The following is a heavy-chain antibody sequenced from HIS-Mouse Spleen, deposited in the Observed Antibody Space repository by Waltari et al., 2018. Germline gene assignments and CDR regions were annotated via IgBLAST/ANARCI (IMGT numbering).Heavy chain of an antibody. CDR1: GFTFSSHS. V-gene: IGHV3-21*01. Sequence: EVQLVESGGGLVKPGGSLRLSCAASGFTFSSHSMNWFRQAPGKGLEWVSSISSSSSYIYYADSVKGRFTISRDNAKNSLYLQMNSLRAEDTAVYYCARDRGQWLANDAFDIWGQGTMVTVSS. J-gene: IGHJ3*02. CDR3: ARDRGQWLANDAFDI. CDR2: ISSSSSYI. D-gene: IGHD6-19*01.